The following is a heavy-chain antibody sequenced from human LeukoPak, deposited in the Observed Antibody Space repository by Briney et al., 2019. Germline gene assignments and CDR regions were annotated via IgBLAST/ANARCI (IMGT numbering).Heavy chain of an antibody. V-gene: IGHV3-66*01. CDR3: AIKVRGYSSSWYGAFDI. CDR2: IYSGGST. J-gene: IGHJ3*02. Sequence: PGGSLRLSCAASGFTFSSYWMSWVRQAPGKGLEWVSVIYSGGSTYYADSVKGRFTISRDNSKNTLYLQMNSLRAEDTAVYYCAIKVRGYSSSWYGAFDIWGQGTMVTVSS. D-gene: IGHD6-13*01. CDR1: GFTFSSYW.